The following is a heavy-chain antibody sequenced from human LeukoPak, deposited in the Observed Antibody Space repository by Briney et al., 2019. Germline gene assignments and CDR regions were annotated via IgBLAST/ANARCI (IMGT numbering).Heavy chain of an antibody. Sequence: GASVKVSCKASGYTFTSYYMHWVRQAPGQGLEWMGIINPSGGSTSYAQKFQGRVTMTRDMSTSTVYMELSSLRSEDTAVYYCAKETGYCSGGSCYPYYYMDVWGKGTTVTVSS. J-gene: IGHJ6*03. CDR3: AKETGYCSGGSCYPYYYMDV. CDR2: INPSGGST. V-gene: IGHV1-46*01. D-gene: IGHD2-15*01. CDR1: GYTFTSYY.